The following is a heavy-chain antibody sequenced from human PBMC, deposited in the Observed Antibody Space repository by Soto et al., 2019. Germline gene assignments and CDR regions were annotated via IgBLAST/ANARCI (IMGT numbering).Heavy chain of an antibody. CDR3: APAGGLGAVAADY. Sequence: QLQLQESGSGLVKPSQTLSLTCAVSGGSISSGGYSWSWIRQPPGKGLEWIGYIYHSGSTYYNPFPKTRVTLSVARSKNQFSLKLSSVPAADTAVYSCAPAGGLGAVAADYWGQGTLVTVSS. J-gene: IGHJ4*02. V-gene: IGHV4-30-2*01. CDR1: GGSISSGGYS. CDR2: IYHSGST. D-gene: IGHD6-19*01.